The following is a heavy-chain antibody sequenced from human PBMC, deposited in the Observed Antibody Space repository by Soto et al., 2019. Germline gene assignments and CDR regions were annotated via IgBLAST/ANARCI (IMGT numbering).Heavy chain of an antibody. Sequence: QVQLQESGPGLVKPSETLSLTCTVSGASISSYHWSWIRQTPGKGLEWIGYIYYSGSANYNPSLKSRVTFLVDSSKNQVSLKLSSVTAADTGVYYCAAAVPAEYVFPYYYMDVWGKGTTVTVSS. CDR3: AAAVPAEYVFPYYYMDV. V-gene: IGHV4-59*01. J-gene: IGHJ6*03. CDR2: IYYSGSA. CDR1: GASISSYH. D-gene: IGHD3-16*01.